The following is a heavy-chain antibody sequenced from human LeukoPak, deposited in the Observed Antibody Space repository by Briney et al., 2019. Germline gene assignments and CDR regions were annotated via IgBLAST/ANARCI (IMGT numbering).Heavy chain of an antibody. CDR2: INPNSGGT. CDR1: GYTFTGYY. CDR3: ARGAMVRGVIRSLRY. Sequence: ASVKVSCKASGYTFTGYYMHWVRQAPGQGLEWMGWINPNSGGTNYAQKFQGRVTMTRDTSISTAYVELSRLRSDDTAVYYCARGAMVRGVIRSLRYWGQGTLVTVSS. D-gene: IGHD3-10*01. J-gene: IGHJ4*02. V-gene: IGHV1-2*02.